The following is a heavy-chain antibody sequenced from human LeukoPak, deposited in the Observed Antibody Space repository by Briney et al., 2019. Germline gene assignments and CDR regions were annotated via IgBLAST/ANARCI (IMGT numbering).Heavy chain of an antibody. J-gene: IGHJ4*02. Sequence: ASVKVSCKVSGYTLTELSMHWVRQAPGKGLEWMGGFDPEDGETIYAQKFQGRVTMTEDTSTDTAYMELSSLRSEDTAVYYCATDSGTTGTTGARDYWGQGTLVTVSS. CDR1: GYTLTELS. CDR2: FDPEDGET. D-gene: IGHD1-1*01. CDR3: ATDSGTTGTTGARDY. V-gene: IGHV1-24*01.